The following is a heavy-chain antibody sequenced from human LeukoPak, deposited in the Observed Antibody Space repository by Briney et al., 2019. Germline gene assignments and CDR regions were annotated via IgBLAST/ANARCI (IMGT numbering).Heavy chain of an antibody. CDR1: GFTFSSYE. V-gene: IGHV3-23*01. J-gene: IGHJ6*03. CDR3: ARVPLGPRDPYYYYYMDV. Sequence: PGGSLRLSCAASGFTFSSYEMNWVRQAPGKVLGWVSAISGSGGSTYYADSVKGRFTISRDNSKNTLYLQMNSLRAEDTAVYYCARVPLGPRDPYYYYYMDVWGKGTTVTVSS. CDR2: ISGSGGST. D-gene: IGHD1-1*01.